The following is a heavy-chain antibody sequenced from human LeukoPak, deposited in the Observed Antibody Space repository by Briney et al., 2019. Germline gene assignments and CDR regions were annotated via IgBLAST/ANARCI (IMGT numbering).Heavy chain of an antibody. CDR1: GYTFTSYY. CDR3: ARGGRGITGTTDL. V-gene: IGHV1-46*01. D-gene: IGHD1-20*01. Sequence: ASVKVSCKASGYTFTSYYMHWVRQAPGQGLEWMGIINPTGGSTTYAQKFQGRVTVTRDTSTSTVYMEPNSLRSEDTAVYYCARGGRGITGTTDLWGQGTLVTVSS. J-gene: IGHJ5*02. CDR2: INPTGGST.